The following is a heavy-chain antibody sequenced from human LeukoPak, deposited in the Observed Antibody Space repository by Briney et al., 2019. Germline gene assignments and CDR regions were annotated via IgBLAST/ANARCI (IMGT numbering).Heavy chain of an antibody. Sequence: GGSLRLSCAASGFTFSSYAMHWVRQAPGKGLEWVAVISYDGSNKYYADSVKGRFTISRDNSKNTLYLQMNSLRSEDTAVYYCARGQTSGSYLATFDYWGQGTLVTVSS. J-gene: IGHJ4*02. CDR2: ISYDGSNK. CDR1: GFTFSSYA. V-gene: IGHV3-30-3*01. D-gene: IGHD3-10*01. CDR3: ARGQTSGSYLATFDY.